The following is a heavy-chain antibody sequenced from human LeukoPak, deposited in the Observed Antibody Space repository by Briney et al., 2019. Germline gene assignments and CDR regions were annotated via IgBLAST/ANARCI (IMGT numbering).Heavy chain of an antibody. D-gene: IGHD1-26*01. CDR2: ISISGIT. Sequence: GGSLRLSCAASGFTFSSYGMSWVRQAPGKGLEWVSAISISGITFYADSVKGRFTISRDNSKNTLFLQMNSLRAEDTAVYYCAKDFNSGNYYTVDYWGQGTLVTVSS. J-gene: IGHJ4*02. CDR1: GFTFSSYG. V-gene: IGHV3-23*01. CDR3: AKDFNSGNYYTVDY.